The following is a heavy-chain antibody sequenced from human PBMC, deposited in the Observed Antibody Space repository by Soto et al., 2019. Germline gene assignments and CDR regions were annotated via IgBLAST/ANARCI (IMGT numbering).Heavy chain of an antibody. V-gene: IGHV1-69*15. CDR2: IIPIFGTA. CDR1: GDTFSSYA. Sequence: QVQLVQSGAEVKKPGSSVKVSCKASGDTFSSYALSWVRQAPGQGLEWMGMIIPIFGTANYAQKFQGRVTINADESTNTAYRELSSLRSEDTAVYYCARDRLITFGGVEANFDYWGQGTLVTVSS. J-gene: IGHJ4*02. CDR3: ARDRLITFGGVEANFDY. D-gene: IGHD3-16*01.